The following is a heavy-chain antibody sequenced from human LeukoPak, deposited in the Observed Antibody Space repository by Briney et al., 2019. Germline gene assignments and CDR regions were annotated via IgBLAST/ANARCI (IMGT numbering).Heavy chain of an antibody. D-gene: IGHD2-2*01. V-gene: IGHV3-48*03. J-gene: IGHJ5*02. Sequence: GGSLRPSCAASGFTCSTYEMNWLRQAPGKGLEWVSYISSSGSTIYYADSVKGRFTISRDNAKNSLYLQMNSLRAEDTAVYYWARGPLHVVVPAATWFDPWGQGILVTVSS. CDR3: ARGPLHVVVPAATWFDP. CDR2: ISSSGSTI. CDR1: GFTCSTYE.